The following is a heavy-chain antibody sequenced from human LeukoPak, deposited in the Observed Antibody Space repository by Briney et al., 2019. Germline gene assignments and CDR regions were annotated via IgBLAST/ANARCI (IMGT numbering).Heavy chain of an antibody. Sequence: PSETLSLTCTVSGGSISSSSYYWGWIRQPPGKGLEWIGSIYYSGSTYYNPSLKSRVTISVDTSKNQFSLKLSSVTAADTAVYYCARGHDYGEPSLGWFDPWGQGTLVTVSS. V-gene: IGHV4-39*07. CDR1: GGSISSSSYY. CDR2: IYYSGST. CDR3: ARGHDYGEPSLGWFDP. D-gene: IGHD4-17*01. J-gene: IGHJ5*02.